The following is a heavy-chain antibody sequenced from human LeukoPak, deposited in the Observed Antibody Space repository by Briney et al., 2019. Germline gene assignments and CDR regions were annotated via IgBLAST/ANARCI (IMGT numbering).Heavy chain of an antibody. Sequence: GGSLRLSCAASGFTFSSYSMNWVRQAPGKGLEWVSAISGSGGSTYYADSVKGRFTISRDNSKNTLYLQMNSLRAEDTAVYYCAKCILTGYYKGYMDVWGKGTTVTVSS. J-gene: IGHJ6*03. CDR3: AKCILTGYYKGYMDV. D-gene: IGHD3-9*01. CDR1: GFTFSSYS. V-gene: IGHV3-23*01. CDR2: ISGSGGST.